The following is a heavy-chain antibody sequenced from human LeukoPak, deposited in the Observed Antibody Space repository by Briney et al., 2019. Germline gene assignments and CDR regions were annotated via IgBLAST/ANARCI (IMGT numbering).Heavy chain of an antibody. CDR1: GYTFTNYY. D-gene: IGHD3-3*01. CDR3: ARGRRSDFWSGYYFDY. Sequence: GASVKVSCKASGYTFTNYYIHWLRQAPGQGLEWMGWINPNSGGTNYAQKFQGRVTMTRDTSISTAYMELSRLRSDDSAVYYCARGRRSDFWSGYYFDYWGQGTLVTVSS. CDR2: INPNSGGT. V-gene: IGHV1-2*02. J-gene: IGHJ4*02.